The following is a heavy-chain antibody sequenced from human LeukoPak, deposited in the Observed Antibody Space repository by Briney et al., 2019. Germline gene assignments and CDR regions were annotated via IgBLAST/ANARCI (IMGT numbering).Heavy chain of an antibody. CDR2: ISAYNGNT. CDR1: GYTFTSYG. V-gene: IGHV1-18*01. Sequence: ASVKVSCKASGYTFTSYGISWVRQAPGQGLEWMGWISAYNGNTNHAQKLQGRVTMTTDTSTSTAYMELRSLRSDDTAVYYCARDSHTYYYDSSGFTVLYYYYGMDVWGQGTTVTVSS. J-gene: IGHJ6*02. CDR3: ARDSHTYYYDSSGFTVLYYYYGMDV. D-gene: IGHD3-22*01.